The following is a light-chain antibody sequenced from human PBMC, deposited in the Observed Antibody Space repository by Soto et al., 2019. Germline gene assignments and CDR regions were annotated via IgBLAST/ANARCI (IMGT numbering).Light chain of an antibody. CDR2: GAS. V-gene: IGKV3-15*01. CDR1: QSVSNN. J-gene: IGKJ1*01. CDR3: QQYNDWHE. Sequence: EIVMTQSPATLSVSPGERATLSCRASQSVSNNLAWYQHKPGQAPRLLIYGASTRATGVPARFSGSGSGTEFTLTISSLQSEDFAVYYCQQYNDWHEIGQGTKVEIK.